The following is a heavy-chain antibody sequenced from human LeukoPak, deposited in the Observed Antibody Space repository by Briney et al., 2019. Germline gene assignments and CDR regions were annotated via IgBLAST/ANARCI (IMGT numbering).Heavy chain of an antibody. D-gene: IGHD7-27*01. CDR1: GFTFSSYG. Sequence: PGGSLRLSCAASGFTFSSYGMHWVRQAPGKGLEWVAVISYDGSNKYYADSVKGRFTISRDNSKNTLYLQMNSLRAEDTAVYYCARGPLETGDPAAFDIWGQGTMVTVSS. CDR2: ISYDGSNK. V-gene: IGHV3-30*03. J-gene: IGHJ3*02. CDR3: ARGPLETGDPAAFDI.